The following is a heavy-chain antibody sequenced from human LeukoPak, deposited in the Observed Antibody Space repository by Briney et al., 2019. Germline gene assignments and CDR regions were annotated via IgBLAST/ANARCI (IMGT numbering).Heavy chain of an antibody. J-gene: IGHJ5*01. CDR1: GFTFGRYD. V-gene: IGHV3-13*04. Sequence: GGSLRLSCAASGFTFGRYDMHWVRQATGKGLEWISSIGTGGNTYYIGSVKGRFTISRENAKSSLYLQMNSLRAGDTAVYYCVRGGEIGFDSWGQGTLVTVSS. CDR2: IGTGGNT. CDR3: VRGGEIGFDS. D-gene: IGHD3-16*01.